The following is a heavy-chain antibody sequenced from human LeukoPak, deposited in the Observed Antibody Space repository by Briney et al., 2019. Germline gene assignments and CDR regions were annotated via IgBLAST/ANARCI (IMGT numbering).Heavy chain of an antibody. J-gene: IGHJ6*02. D-gene: IGHD2-2*01. V-gene: IGHV3-7*01. CDR3: ARDPHQLLYYYYGMDV. Sequence: GGSLRLSCAASGFTFSTFWMSWVRQAPGKGLEWVANIKQDGTEKYYVDSVKGRFTISRDNAKNSLYLQMNSLRAEDTAVYYCARDPHQLLYYYYGMDVWGQGTTVTVSS. CDR1: GFTFSTFW. CDR2: IKQDGTEK.